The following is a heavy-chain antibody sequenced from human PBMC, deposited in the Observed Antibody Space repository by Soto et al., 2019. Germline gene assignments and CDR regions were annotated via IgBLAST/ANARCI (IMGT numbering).Heavy chain of an antibody. CDR3: ARPAMVRVGAFDI. CDR1: GFTFSTYW. CDR2: INSDGSGK. D-gene: IGHD5-18*01. V-gene: IGHV3-74*01. J-gene: IGHJ3*02. Sequence: EVQLVESGGGLVQPGGSLRLSCEASGFTFSTYWMHWVRQAPGKGLVWVAGINSDGSGKSYADSLKGRFTISRDNAKNTLYLQMKSLRAEDTAVYYWARPAMVRVGAFDIWGQGTMVTVSS.